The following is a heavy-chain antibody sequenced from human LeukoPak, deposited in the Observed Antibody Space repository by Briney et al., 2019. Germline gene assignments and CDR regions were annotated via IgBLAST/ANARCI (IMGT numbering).Heavy chain of an antibody. CDR2: ISAYNGNT. CDR1: GYTFTSYG. Sequence: GASVKVSCKASGYTFTSYGISWVRQAPGQGLEWMGWISAYNGNTNYAQKLQGRVTMTTDTSTSTAYMELRSLRSDDTAVYYCARDCLHYYGSGILPYGMDVWGQGTTVTVSS. V-gene: IGHV1-18*01. D-gene: IGHD3-10*01. CDR3: ARDCLHYYGSGILPYGMDV. J-gene: IGHJ6*02.